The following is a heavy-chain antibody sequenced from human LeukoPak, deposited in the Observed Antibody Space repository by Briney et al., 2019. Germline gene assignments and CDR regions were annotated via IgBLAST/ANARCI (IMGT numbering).Heavy chain of an antibody. J-gene: IGHJ4*02. Sequence: GGSLRLSCAASGFTFRSYAMSWVRQAPGKGLEWVSAISASGGGTSYADSVKGRFTISRDNSKNTLYLQMISLRAEDTAIYYCAKEPRNLGYCSGGSCYYDYWGQGTLVTVSS. CDR2: ISASGGGT. D-gene: IGHD2-15*01. V-gene: IGHV3-23*01. CDR3: AKEPRNLGYCSGGSCYYDY. CDR1: GFTFRSYA.